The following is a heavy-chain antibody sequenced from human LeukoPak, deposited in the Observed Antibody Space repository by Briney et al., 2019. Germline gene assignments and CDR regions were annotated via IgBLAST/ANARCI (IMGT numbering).Heavy chain of an antibody. CDR2: ISAYNGNT. D-gene: IGHD2-8*01. CDR1: GYTFTSYG. V-gene: IGHV1-18*01. J-gene: IGHJ6*02. Sequence: VASVKVSCKASGYTFTSYGISWVRQAPGQGLEWMGWISAYNGNTNYALKLQGRVTMTTDTSTSTAYMELRSLRSDDTAVYYCARDIPRYCTNGVCSNYYGMDVWGQGTTVTVSS. CDR3: ARDIPRYCTNGVCSNYYGMDV.